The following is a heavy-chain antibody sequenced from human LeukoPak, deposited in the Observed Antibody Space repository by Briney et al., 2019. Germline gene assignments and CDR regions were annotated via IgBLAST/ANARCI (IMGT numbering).Heavy chain of an antibody. D-gene: IGHD6-13*01. CDR2: ISGSGGST. CDR3: AKALEQETVIALDS. Sequence: GGSLRRSCAASGFTFSTYAMSWVRQAPGKGLEWVSAISGSGGSTYYADSVKGRFTISRDNSKNTLYLQMSSLRAEDTSIYFCAKALEQETVIALDSWGQGTLVTVSS. CDR1: GFTFSTYA. J-gene: IGHJ4*02. V-gene: IGHV3-23*01.